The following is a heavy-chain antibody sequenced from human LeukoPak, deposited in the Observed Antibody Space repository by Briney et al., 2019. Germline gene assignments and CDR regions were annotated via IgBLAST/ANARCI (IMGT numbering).Heavy chain of an antibody. CDR2: INPKNAGT. CDR1: GYTFTGHY. V-gene: IGHV1-2*02. CDR3: ATSLTPRYFDWLLYEIGRNYYYYYMDV. D-gene: IGHD3-9*01. J-gene: IGHJ6*03. Sequence: GASVKVSCKASGYTFTGHYMHWVRQAPGQGLEWMGWINPKNAGTNYAQKFQGRVTMTRDTSTGTVYMELSRLRSDDTAVYYCATSLTPRYFDWLLYEIGRNYYYYYMDVWGKGTTVTISS.